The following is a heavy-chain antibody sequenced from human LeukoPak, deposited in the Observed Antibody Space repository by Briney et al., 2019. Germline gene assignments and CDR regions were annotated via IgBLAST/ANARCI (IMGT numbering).Heavy chain of an antibody. V-gene: IGHV1-69*05. Sequence: GASVKVSCKASGGTFSSYAISWVRQAPGQGLEWMGGIIPIFGTANYAQKFQGRGTITTDESTSTAYMELSSLRSEDTAVYYCAASITMVRAPFDYWGQGTLVTVSS. J-gene: IGHJ4*02. CDR1: GGTFSSYA. D-gene: IGHD3-10*01. CDR2: IIPIFGTA. CDR3: AASITMVRAPFDY.